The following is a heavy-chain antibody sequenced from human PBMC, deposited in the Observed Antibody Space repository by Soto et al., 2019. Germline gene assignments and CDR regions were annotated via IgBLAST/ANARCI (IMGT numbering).Heavy chain of an antibody. CDR3: AKVVWHCSGSATFDY. V-gene: IGHV3-30*18. CDR2: IAYDGSNK. J-gene: IGHJ4*02. Sequence: QVQLVESGGDVVQPGRSLRLSCAASGFTFSSYGMHWVRQAPGKGLEWVAAIAYDGSNKYYGDSVEGRFTISRDTSKNTLYLQMNGLRPEDTAVYYCAKVVWHCSGSATFDYWGQGTLVTVSS. CDR1: GFTFSSYG. D-gene: IGHD3-10*02.